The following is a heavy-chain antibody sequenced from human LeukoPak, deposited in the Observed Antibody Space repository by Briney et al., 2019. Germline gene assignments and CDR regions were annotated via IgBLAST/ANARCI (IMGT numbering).Heavy chain of an antibody. J-gene: IGHJ6*03. D-gene: IGHD3-10*01. CDR2: ISWSSGSI. V-gene: IGHV3-9*01. CDR1: GFTFDDYA. CDR3: ARFAAGGSYYYYMDV. Sequence: PGGSLRLSCAASGFTFDDYAMHWVRQAPGKGLEWVSGISWSSGSIGYADSVKVRFTISRDNAKNSLYLQMNSLRADDTAVYYCARFAAGGSYYYYMDVWGKGTTVTVSS.